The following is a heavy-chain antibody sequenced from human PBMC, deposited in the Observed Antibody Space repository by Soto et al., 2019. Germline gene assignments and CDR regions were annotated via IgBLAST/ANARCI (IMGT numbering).Heavy chain of an antibody. CDR1: GYTFASYA. CDR2: ISAYNTNT. J-gene: IGHJ5*02. V-gene: IGHV1-18*01. CDR3: ARERDSEYYYDSSGFYYGRVFDH. Sequence: RASVKVSCKASGYTFASYAISWVRQAPGQGLEWMGWISAYNTNTIYAQKLQGRVTMTTDTSTSTAYMELRSLRSDDTAVYYCARERDSEYYYDSSGFYYGRVFDHWGQGTLVTVSS. D-gene: IGHD3-22*01.